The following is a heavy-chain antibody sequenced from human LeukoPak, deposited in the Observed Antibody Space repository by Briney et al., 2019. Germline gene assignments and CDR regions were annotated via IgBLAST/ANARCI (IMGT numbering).Heavy chain of an antibody. J-gene: IGHJ6*02. CDR3: ARALGIVGATAYWGYYYYGMDV. V-gene: IGHV3-30-3*01. CDR2: ISYDGSNK. CDR1: GFTFSSYA. Sequence: GGSLRLSCAASGFTFSSYAMSWVRQAPGKGLEWVAVISYDGSNKYYADSVKGRFTVSRDNSKNTLYLQMNSLRAEDTAVYYCARALGIVGATAYWGYYYYGMDVWGQGTTVTVSS. D-gene: IGHD1-26*01.